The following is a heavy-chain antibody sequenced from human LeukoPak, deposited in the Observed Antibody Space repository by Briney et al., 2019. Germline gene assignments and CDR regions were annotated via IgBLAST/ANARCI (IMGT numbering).Heavy chain of an antibody. Sequence: ASVKVSCKASGYTFTSYGISWVRQAPGQGLEWMGWISAYNGNTNYAQKLQGRVTVTTDTSTSTAYMELRSLRSDDTAVYYCARRPEYYDFWSGYSDYWGQGTLVTVSS. V-gene: IGHV1-18*01. CDR3: ARRPEYYDFWSGYSDY. D-gene: IGHD3-3*01. J-gene: IGHJ4*02. CDR1: GYTFTSYG. CDR2: ISAYNGNT.